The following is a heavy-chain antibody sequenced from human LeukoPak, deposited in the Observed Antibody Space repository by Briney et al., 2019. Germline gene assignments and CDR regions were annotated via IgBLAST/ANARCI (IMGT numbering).Heavy chain of an antibody. Sequence: GGSLRLSCAASGFTFSSYSMNWVRQAPGKGLEWVSSISSSSYIYYADSVKGRFTISRDNAENSLYLQMNSLRAEDTAVYYCARGGDGLLWFGEFFGWFDPWGQGTLVTVSS. CDR1: GFTFSSYS. D-gene: IGHD3-10*01. CDR2: ISSSSYI. J-gene: IGHJ5*02. CDR3: ARGGDGLLWFGEFFGWFDP. V-gene: IGHV3-21*01.